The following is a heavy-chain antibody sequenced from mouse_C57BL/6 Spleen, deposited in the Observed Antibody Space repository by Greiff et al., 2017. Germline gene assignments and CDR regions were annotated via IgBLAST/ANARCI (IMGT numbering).Heavy chain of an antibody. CDR3: TRSELGQGAWFAY. CDR1: GYTFTDYE. CDR2: IDPETGGT. V-gene: IGHV1-15*01. D-gene: IGHD4-1*01. J-gene: IGHJ3*01. Sequence: QVQLKESGAELVRPGASVTLSCKASGYTFTDYEMHWVKQTPVHGLEWIGAIDPETGGTDYNQKFKGKAILTADKSSSSAYMELRSLTAEDSAVYYCTRSELGQGAWFAYWGQGTLVTVSA.